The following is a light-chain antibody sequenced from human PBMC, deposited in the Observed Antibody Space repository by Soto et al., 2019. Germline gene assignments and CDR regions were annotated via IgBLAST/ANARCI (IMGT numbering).Light chain of an antibody. Sequence: DIQMTQSPSTLSASVGDRVTITCRASQSISTWLAWYQQKPGNAPKLLIFDASNLEGGVPSRFSGSGSGTEFTLTIDSLQPDDFATYYCQQYNSDSRTFGQGTKVDIK. J-gene: IGKJ1*01. CDR1: QSISTW. CDR2: DAS. V-gene: IGKV1-5*01. CDR3: QQYNSDSRT.